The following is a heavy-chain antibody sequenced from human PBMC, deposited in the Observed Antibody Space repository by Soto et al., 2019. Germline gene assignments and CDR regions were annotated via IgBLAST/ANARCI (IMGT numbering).Heavy chain of an antibody. Sequence: QVLLQESGPGLVKPSETLSLTCSVSGGSIRSYYWSWIRQPPGKRLEWIGYISYSGTTNYNPSLTRRLTISIDTTKHQFSLKLGSVTADDTAVYYCETGFNYYGAGTLKLDFWGQGTLVAVSS. V-gene: IGHV4-59*01. J-gene: IGHJ4*02. CDR1: GGSIRSYY. CDR3: ETGFNYYGAGTLKLDF. D-gene: IGHD3-10*01. CDR2: ISYSGTT.